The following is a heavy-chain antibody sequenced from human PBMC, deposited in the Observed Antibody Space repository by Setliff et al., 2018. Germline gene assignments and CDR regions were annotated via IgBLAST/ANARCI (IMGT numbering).Heavy chain of an antibody. J-gene: IGHJ5*02. CDR3: ARLYIVVVVAATPAWCDP. V-gene: IGHV4-38-2*01. CDR1: GYSISSGYY. D-gene: IGHD2-15*01. Sequence: ASETLSLTCAVSGYSISSGYYWGWIRQPPGKGLEWIGSIYHSGSTYYNPSLKSRVTISVDTSKNQFSLKLSSVTAADTAVYYCARLYIVVVVAATPAWCDPWGQGTLVTV. CDR2: IYHSGST.